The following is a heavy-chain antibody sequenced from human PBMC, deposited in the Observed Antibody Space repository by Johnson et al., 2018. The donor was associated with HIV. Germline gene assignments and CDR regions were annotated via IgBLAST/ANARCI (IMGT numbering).Heavy chain of an antibody. CDR3: AKGRVTIFGEVIWYGFDI. Sequence: QVQLVESGGGVVQPGRSLRLSCAASGFTFSSYAMHWVRQAPGKGLEWVAVISYDGSNKYYADSVKGRFTISRANSKNTLYLQMNSLRAEDTALYYCAKGRVTIFGEVIWYGFDIWGQGTMVTVSS. V-gene: IGHV3-30-3*01. D-gene: IGHD3-3*01. J-gene: IGHJ3*02. CDR2: ISYDGSNK. CDR1: GFTFSSYA.